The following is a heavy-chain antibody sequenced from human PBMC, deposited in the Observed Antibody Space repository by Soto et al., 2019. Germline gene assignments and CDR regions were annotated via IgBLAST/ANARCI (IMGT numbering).Heavy chain of an antibody. CDR1: GFTFSDYY. CDR3: ATEAVSHIAMARFDI. D-gene: IGHD6-19*01. J-gene: IGHJ3*02. V-gene: IGHV3-11*01. Sequence: GGSLRLSCAASGFTFSDYYMSWIRQAPGKGLEWVSYISSSGSTIYYADSAKGRFTISRDNAKNSQYPQMNSLRAEDTAVYYSATEAVSHIAMARFDIWGQGIMVTVSS. CDR2: ISSSGSTI.